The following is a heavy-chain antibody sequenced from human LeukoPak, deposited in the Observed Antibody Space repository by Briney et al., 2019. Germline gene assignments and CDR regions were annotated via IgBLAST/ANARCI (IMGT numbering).Heavy chain of an antibody. Sequence: GGSLRLSCAASGFTFCSYAMHWVRQGPGKGLEWVAVLSYDGSNKYYADSVKGRFTISRDTSKNTLYLQMNSLRAEDTAVYYCAREVATIGTYYFDYWGQGTLVTVSS. CDR3: AREVATIGTYYFDY. CDR2: LSYDGSNK. J-gene: IGHJ4*02. D-gene: IGHD5-12*01. CDR1: GFTFCSYA. V-gene: IGHV3-30-3*01.